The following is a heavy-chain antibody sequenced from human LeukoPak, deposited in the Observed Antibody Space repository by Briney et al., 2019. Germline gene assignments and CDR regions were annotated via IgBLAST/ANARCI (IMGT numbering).Heavy chain of an antibody. Sequence: EASVRVSCTASGGTFSSYAISWVRQAPGQGLEWMGGIIPIFGTANYAQKFQGRVTITTDESTSTAYMELSSLRSEDTAVYYCATVTYSSSWYYFSGGSWYYYYMDVWGKGTTVTVSS. CDR1: GGTFSSYA. CDR2: IIPIFGTA. CDR3: ATVTYSSSWYYFSGGSWYYYYMDV. D-gene: IGHD6-13*01. V-gene: IGHV1-69*05. J-gene: IGHJ6*03.